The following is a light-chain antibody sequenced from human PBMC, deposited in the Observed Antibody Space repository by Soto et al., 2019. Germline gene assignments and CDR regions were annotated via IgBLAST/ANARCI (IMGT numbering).Light chain of an antibody. J-gene: IGKJ2*01. CDR3: QYHSTSYT. Sequence: EIVLTQSPGTLSLSPGERATLSCRASQSVSSSYLAWYQQKPGQAPRLLIYSAFSRATGIPNRFSGSGSGTDFALTISRLEPEDSAVYDCQYHSTSYTFGQGTKLEIK. CDR1: QSVSSSY. V-gene: IGKV3-20*01. CDR2: SAF.